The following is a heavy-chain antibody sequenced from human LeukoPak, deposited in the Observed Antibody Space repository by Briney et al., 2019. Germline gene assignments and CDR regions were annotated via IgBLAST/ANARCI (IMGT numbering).Heavy chain of an antibody. J-gene: IGHJ5*02. D-gene: IGHD5-12*01. CDR2: IKSSGSS. CDR1: GGSVGSYY. Sequence: SETLSLTCTVSGGSVGSYYWSWIRQPPGKGLEWIGYIKSSGSSNYNPSLKSRVTISVDTSKNQFSLRLNSVTAADTAVYYCARDGTVATNWFDPWGQGTLVTVSS. V-gene: IGHV4-59*02. CDR3: ARDGTVATNWFDP.